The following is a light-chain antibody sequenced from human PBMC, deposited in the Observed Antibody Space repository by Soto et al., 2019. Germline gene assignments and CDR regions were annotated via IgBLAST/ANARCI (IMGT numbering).Light chain of an antibody. CDR1: QSVSSN. J-gene: IGKJ5*01. V-gene: IGKV3-15*01. CDR2: GAS. Sequence: DIVMTQSPATLSVSPGERATLSCRASQSVSSNLAWYQQKPGQAPRLLIYGASTRATGIPARFSGSGSGTEFTLTISSLQSEDFAVYYCQQYNNGITFGQGTRLEIK. CDR3: QQYNNGIT.